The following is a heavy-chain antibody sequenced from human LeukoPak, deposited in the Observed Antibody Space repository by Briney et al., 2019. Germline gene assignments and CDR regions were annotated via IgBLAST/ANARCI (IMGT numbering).Heavy chain of an antibody. V-gene: IGHV5-51*01. CDR1: GYIFTTYW. J-gene: IGHJ3*02. Sequence: GESLKISCKASGYIFTTYWIGWVRQMPGKGLEWMGIVHPADSDTRCSPSFQGQVSISADKSTSTAYLQWSSLKASDTAMYYCARPIASYQLRDAFNMWGQGTMVTVSS. CDR3: ARPIASYQLRDAFNM. D-gene: IGHD2-2*01. CDR2: VHPADSDT.